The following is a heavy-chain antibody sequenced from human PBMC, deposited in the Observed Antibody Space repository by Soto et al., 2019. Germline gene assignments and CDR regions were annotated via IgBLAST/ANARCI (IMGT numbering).Heavy chain of an antibody. D-gene: IGHD2-8*01. J-gene: IGHJ4*02. CDR3: ASARDICTNGVCSSSVFDY. V-gene: IGHV1-46*01. CDR2: INPSGGST. CDR1: GYTFTSYY. Sequence: GASVKVSCKASGYTFTSYYMHWVRQAPGQGLEWMGIINPSGGSTSYAQKLQGRVTMTRDTSTSTVYMELSSLRSEDTAVYYCASARDICTNGVCSSSVFDYWGQGTLVTVSS.